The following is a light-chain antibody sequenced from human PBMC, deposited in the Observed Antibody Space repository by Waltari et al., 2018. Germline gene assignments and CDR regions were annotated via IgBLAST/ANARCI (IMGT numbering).Light chain of an antibody. Sequence: DIAMTQSPDSLAVSLGERATINCRSSPSVLHSPNNKNYLAWYQQKPGQPPKLLVYWASTRESGVPDRFSGSGSGTDFTLTISSLQAEDVAVYYCQQYFRTPLTFGPGTTVEIK. V-gene: IGKV4-1*01. CDR2: WAS. CDR1: PSVLHSPNNKNY. J-gene: IGKJ3*01. CDR3: QQYFRTPLT.